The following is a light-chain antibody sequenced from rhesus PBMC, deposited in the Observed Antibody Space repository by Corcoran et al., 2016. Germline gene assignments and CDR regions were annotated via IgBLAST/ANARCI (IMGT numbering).Light chain of an antibody. CDR2: KAS. CDR3: QQYSSRPFT. CDR1: QGIISW. V-gene: IGKV1-22*01. Sequence: DIQMTQSPSSLSASVGDTVTITCRTSQGIISWLAWYQQKPGRAPKLLIYKASSLQSGVPSRFSGSGYGTDFTLTISRLQSEDFATYYYQQYSSRPFTFGRGTKLDIK. J-gene: IGKJ3*01.